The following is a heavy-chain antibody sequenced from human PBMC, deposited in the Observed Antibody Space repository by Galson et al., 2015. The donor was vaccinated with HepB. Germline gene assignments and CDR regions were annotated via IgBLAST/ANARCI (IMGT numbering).Heavy chain of an antibody. CDR2: ITAYNGNT. D-gene: IGHD3/OR15-3a*01. CDR1: GYTFTSYG. V-gene: IGHV1-18*01. CDR3: ARVGLTYYYFDY. J-gene: IGHJ4*02. Sequence: SVKVSCKASGYTFTSYGISWVRQAPGQGLEWLGLITAYNGNTKFAQSLQGRVTMTTDTSTSTAYMELKSLRPDDTALYYCARVGLTYYYFDYWGQGTLVTVSS.